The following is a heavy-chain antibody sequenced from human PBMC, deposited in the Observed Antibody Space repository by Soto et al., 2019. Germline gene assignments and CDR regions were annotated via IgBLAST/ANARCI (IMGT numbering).Heavy chain of an antibody. CDR1: GGSFSGYY. CDR3: ARGLRYCSSTSCYEGYYYYYYYMDV. D-gene: IGHD2-2*01. Sequence: PSETLSLTCAVYGGSFSGYYWSWIRQPPGKGXXXXXXXNHGGSTNYHPSLKSRVTISVDTSKNQFSLKLSSVTAADTAVYYCARGLRYCSSTSCYEGYYYYYYYMDVWGKGTTVTVSS. CDR2: XNHGGST. J-gene: IGHJ6*03. V-gene: IGHV4-34*01.